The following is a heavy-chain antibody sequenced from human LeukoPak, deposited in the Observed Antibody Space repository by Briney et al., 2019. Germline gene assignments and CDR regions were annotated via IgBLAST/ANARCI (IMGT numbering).Heavy chain of an antibody. CDR2: IYYSGST. J-gene: IGHJ5*02. Sequence: PSETLSLTCTVSGGSISSGGYFWSWIRQHPGKGLEWIGYIYYSGSTYYNPSLKSRVTISVDRSKNQFSLKLSSVTAADTAVYYCARRLEVPGGIGWFDPWGQGTLVTVSS. V-gene: IGHV4-31*03. D-gene: IGHD2-2*01. CDR3: ARRLEVPGGIGWFDP. CDR1: GGSISSGGYF.